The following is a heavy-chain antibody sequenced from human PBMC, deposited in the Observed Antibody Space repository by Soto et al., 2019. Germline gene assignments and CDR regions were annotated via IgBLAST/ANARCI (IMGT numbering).Heavy chain of an antibody. Sequence: GGSLRLSCAASGFTFSNYWMSWVRQAPGKGLEWVANIKQDGSEKYYVDSVKGRFTISRDNAKNSLYLQMNSLRAEDTAVYYCARGIRYYYYYGMDVWGQGTTVTAP. V-gene: IGHV3-7*05. CDR2: IKQDGSEK. J-gene: IGHJ6*02. CDR3: ARGIRYYYYYGMDV. CDR1: GFTFSNYW.